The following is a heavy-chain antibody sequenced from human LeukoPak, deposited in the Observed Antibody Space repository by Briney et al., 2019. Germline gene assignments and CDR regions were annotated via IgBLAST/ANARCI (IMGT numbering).Heavy chain of an antibody. CDR1: EFSFSSYG. CDR3: AKEIYYDSSAFFDY. CDR2: IGYDGSNK. V-gene: IGHV3-30*18. J-gene: IGHJ4*02. D-gene: IGHD3-22*01. Sequence: GGSLRLSCAASEFSFSSYGIHWVHQAPGKGLEWVAVIGYDGSNKYYADSVKGRFTISRDNSKNTLYLQMNSLRTEDTAVYFCAKEIYYDSSAFFDYWGQGTLVTVSS.